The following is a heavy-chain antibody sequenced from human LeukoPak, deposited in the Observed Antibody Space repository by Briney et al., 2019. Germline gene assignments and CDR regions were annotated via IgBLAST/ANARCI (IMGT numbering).Heavy chain of an antibody. CDR1: GFTFSSYA. CDR2: ISGSGGST. J-gene: IGHJ4*02. D-gene: IGHD2-2*02. CDR3: AKGPELYPHVNYFDY. Sequence: GGSLRLSCAASGFTFSSYAMSWVRQAPGKGLEWVSAISGSGGSTYYADSAKGRFTISRDNSKNTLYLQMNSLRAEDTAVYYCAKGPELYPHVNYFDYWGQGTLVTVSS. V-gene: IGHV3-23*01.